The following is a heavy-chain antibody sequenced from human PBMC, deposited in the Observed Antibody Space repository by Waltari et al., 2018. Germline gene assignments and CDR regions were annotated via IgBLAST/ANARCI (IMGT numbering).Heavy chain of an antibody. CDR3: ARVGRDYGHRGDFDY. CDR2: ISDSSSYI. D-gene: IGHD4-17*01. CDR1: GFTFSTYS. V-gene: IGHV3-21*01. Sequence: EVQLVESGGGLVKPGGSLTLSCAASGFTFSTYSMNWVRQAPGKGGGWVSSISDSSSYIYYADSVKGRFTISRDNAKNSLYLQMNSLRAEDTAVYYCARVGRDYGHRGDFDYWGQGTLVTVSS. J-gene: IGHJ4*02.